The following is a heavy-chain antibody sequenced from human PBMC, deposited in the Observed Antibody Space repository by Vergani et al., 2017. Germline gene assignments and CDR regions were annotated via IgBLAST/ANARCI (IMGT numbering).Heavy chain of an antibody. CDR2: VLFDGSNE. V-gene: IGHV3-30*02. J-gene: IGHJ4*02. CDR3: AXDLAYCHEGSCAL. Sequence: QVQLVQSGGGVVQTGGSLRLSCVASGFTFNRYGMQWVRQAPGKGLEWVAYVLFDGSNEYYADSVKGRFIVSRDNSNDALYLQMNSLRTDDTAVYYCAXDLAYCHEGSCALWGQGSVVTVSS. CDR1: GFTFNRYG. D-gene: IGHD2-15*01.